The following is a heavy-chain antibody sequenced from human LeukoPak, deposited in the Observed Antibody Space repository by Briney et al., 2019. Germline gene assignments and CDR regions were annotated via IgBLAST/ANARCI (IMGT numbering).Heavy chain of an antibody. J-gene: IGHJ5*02. D-gene: IGHD6-13*01. CDR2: IYPGDSDT. CDR3: ARRSMSRAAAATCWFDP. CDR1: GYSFTSYW. V-gene: IGHV5-51*01. Sequence: GESLKISCKGSGYSFTSYWIGWVRQMPGKGLEWMGIIYPGDSDTRYSPSFQGQVTISADKSISTAYLQWSSLKASDTAMYYCARRSMSRAAAATCWFDPWGQGTLVTVSS.